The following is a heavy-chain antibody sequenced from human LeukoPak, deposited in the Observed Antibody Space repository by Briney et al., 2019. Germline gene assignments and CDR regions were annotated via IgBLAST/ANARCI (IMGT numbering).Heavy chain of an antibody. CDR1: GYTFTSYG. V-gene: IGHV1-18*01. CDR2: ISAYNGNT. CDR3: ARESPPNWFDP. J-gene: IGHJ5*02. Sequence: ASVKVSCKASGYTFTSYGISWVRQAPGQGLEWMGWISAYNGNTNYAQKFQGRVTMTRDTSTSTVYMELSSLRSDDTAMYYCARESPPNWFDPWGQGTLVTVSS.